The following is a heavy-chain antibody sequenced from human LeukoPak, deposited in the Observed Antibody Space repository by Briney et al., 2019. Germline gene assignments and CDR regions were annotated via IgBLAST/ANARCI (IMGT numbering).Heavy chain of an antibody. D-gene: IGHD4-17*01. J-gene: IGHJ4*02. Sequence: GGSLRLSCAASGFTVSSNHMTWVRQAPGKGLEWVSVIYSGGSIYYADSVKGRFTISRDTSKNTLYLQMNTLRAEDTAVYYCARDKDYGEQLGYWGQGTLATVSS. CDR3: ARDKDYGEQLGY. CDR1: GFTVSSNH. V-gene: IGHV3-53*01. CDR2: IYSGGSI.